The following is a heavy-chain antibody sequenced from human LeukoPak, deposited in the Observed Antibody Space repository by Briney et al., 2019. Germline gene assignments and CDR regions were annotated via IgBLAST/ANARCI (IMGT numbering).Heavy chain of an antibody. Sequence: SQTLSLTCDISGDSVSSNSAAWNWIRQSPSRGLEWLGRTYYKSKWYKDYAGSVNSRITINPDTSKSQFSLQLNSVTPGDTAVYYCARGGPWDLPVGKFDYWGQGTLVTVSS. CDR2: TYYKSKWYK. D-gene: IGHD1-26*01. J-gene: IGHJ4*02. CDR3: ARGGPWDLPVGKFDY. CDR1: GDSVSSNSAA. V-gene: IGHV6-1*01.